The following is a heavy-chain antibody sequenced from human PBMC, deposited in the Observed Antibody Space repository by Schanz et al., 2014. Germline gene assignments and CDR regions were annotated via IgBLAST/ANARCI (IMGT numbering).Heavy chain of an antibody. Sequence: QVLQVQSGSELKKPGTSVKVSCKASRSTFSSYTISWVRQARGQGLEWVGRFIPILDVGNYAQRFQGRVTITADKSSDTAYMELSSLRSEDTAVYYCAREVGLYDRGWFDPWGQGTLXTVSS. CDR1: RSTFSSYT. V-gene: IGHV1-69*08. J-gene: IGHJ5*02. CDR3: AREVGLYDRGWFDP. CDR2: FIPILDVG. D-gene: IGHD3-22*01.